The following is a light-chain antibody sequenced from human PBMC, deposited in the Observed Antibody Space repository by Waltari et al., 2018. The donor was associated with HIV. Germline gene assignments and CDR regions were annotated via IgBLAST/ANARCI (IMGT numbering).Light chain of an antibody. Sequence: EIVLTQSPGTLSLSPGARATLSSRASQSLISKYLAWYQQRPGQAPRLLIYGTSDRATDIPDRFSGSGSGTDFTLTITRLEPEDAAVYHCQQYHQSPSFGQGTKLEI. V-gene: IGKV3-20*01. J-gene: IGKJ2*01. CDR2: GTS. CDR1: QSLISKY. CDR3: QQYHQSPS.